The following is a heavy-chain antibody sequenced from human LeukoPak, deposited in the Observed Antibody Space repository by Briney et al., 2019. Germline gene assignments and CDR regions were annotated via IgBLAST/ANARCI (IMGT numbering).Heavy chain of an antibody. CDR1: GYTFTSYS. CDR2: INPSGGST. J-gene: IGHJ4*02. V-gene: IGHV1-46*01. CDR3: ARGGMVRDRRHFQFDY. D-gene: IGHD3-10*01. Sequence: GASVKVSCKASGYTFTSYSMHWVRQAPGQGLEWMGIINPSGGSTIYAQKFQGRVTMTRDTSTSTVYMGLTSLRSEDTAVYYCARGGMVRDRRHFQFDYWGQGTLVTVSS.